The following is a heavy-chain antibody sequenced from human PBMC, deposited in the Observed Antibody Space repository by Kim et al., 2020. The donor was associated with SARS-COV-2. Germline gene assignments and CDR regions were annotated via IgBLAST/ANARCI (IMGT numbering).Heavy chain of an antibody. CDR3: TRALDGLWFGESNSYYDMDV. Sequence: GGSLRLSCAASGFTFSGSAMHWVRQASGKGLEWVGRIRSKANSYATAYAASVKGRFTISRDDSKNTAYLQMNSLKPEDTAVYYCTRALDGLWFGESNSYYDMDVWAQGTTVTVSS. CDR2: IRSKANSYAT. D-gene: IGHD3-10*01. J-gene: IGHJ6*02. V-gene: IGHV3-73*01. CDR1: GFTFSGSA.